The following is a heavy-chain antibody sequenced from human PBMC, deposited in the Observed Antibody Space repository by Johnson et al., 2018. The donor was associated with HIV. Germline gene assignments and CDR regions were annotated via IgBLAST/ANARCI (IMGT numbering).Heavy chain of an antibody. V-gene: IGHV3-11*04. Sequence: QVQLVESGGGVVQPGRSLRLSCAASRFTFSDYYMNWTRQAPGKGLEWVSSISSTGSSIKYVDSVKGRFTISRDNPKNSLYLQMNSLRAEDTAVYYCAREMAWEDAFDVWGQGTMVTVSS. J-gene: IGHJ3*01. CDR1: RFTFSDYY. CDR2: ISSTGSSI. D-gene: IGHD5-24*01. CDR3: AREMAWEDAFDV.